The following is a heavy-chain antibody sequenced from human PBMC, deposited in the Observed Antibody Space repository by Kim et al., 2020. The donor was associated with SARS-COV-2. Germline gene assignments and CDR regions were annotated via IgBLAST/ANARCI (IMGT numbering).Heavy chain of an antibody. Sequence: GGSLRLSCTASGFTFGNYAMSWVRQAPGKGLEWVSGIRSTGGSTYYADSVKGRFTISRDNSENTVHLEMNSLRAEDTAVYYCAKRGEANYGSETYPFDNWGQGTLVTVSS. D-gene: IGHD3-10*01. CDR3: AKRGEANYGSETYPFDN. J-gene: IGHJ4*02. CDR2: IRSTGGST. V-gene: IGHV3-23*01. CDR1: GFTFGNYA.